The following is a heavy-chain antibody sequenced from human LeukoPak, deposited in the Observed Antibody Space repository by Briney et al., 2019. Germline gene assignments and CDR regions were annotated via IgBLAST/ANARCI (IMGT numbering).Heavy chain of an antibody. J-gene: IGHJ4*02. Sequence: GGSLRLSCAASGFTFSSYGMHWVRQASGKGLEWVAVIWYDGSNKYYADSVKGRFTNSRDNSKNTLYLQMNSLRAEDTAVYHCARDLGGSYFYFDHWGQGTPVTVSS. CDR3: ARDLGGSYFYFDH. CDR2: IWYDGSNK. CDR1: GFTFSSYG. D-gene: IGHD1-26*01. V-gene: IGHV3-33*01.